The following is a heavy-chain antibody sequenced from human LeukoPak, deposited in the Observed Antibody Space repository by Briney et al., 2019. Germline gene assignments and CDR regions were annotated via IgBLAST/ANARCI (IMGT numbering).Heavy chain of an antibody. CDR2: MDYTGET. CDR1: GVSINIRYHY. D-gene: IGHD1-1*01. Sequence: SETLSLTCTVSGVSINIRYHYWGWIRQSPGKGLEWIGSMDYTGETYYSPSLQSRVTISVDTPRNQFSLNLHSMTAADTAVYYCVKSGTLLREGFNYWGQGTLVTVSS. J-gene: IGHJ4*02. CDR3: VKSGTLLREGFNY. V-gene: IGHV4-39*01.